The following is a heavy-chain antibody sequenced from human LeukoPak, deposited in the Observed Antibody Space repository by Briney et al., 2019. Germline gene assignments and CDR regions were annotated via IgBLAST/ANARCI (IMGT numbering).Heavy chain of an antibody. D-gene: IGHD3-22*01. CDR3: AREGGTITMIVVVIPDYFDY. Sequence: PGGSLRLSCAASGFTFSSYWMSWVRQAPGKGLEWVANIKQDGSEKYYVDSVKGRFTISRDNAKNSLYLQMNSLRAEDTAVYYCAREGGTITMIVVVIPDYFDYWGQGTLVTLSS. V-gene: IGHV3-7*01. CDR2: IKQDGSEK. J-gene: IGHJ4*02. CDR1: GFTFSSYW.